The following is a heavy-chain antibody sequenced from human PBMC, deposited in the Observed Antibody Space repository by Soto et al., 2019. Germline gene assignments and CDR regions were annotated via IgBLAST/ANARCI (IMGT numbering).Heavy chain of an antibody. CDR1: GFTVSSNY. Sequence: EVQLVESGGGLIQPGGSLRLSCAASGFTVSSNYMSWVRQAPGKGLEWVSVIYSGGSTYYADSVKGRFTISRDNSKNTPYLQMNSPRAEDTAVYYCARDVGGVYGVEAFDIWGQGTMVTVSS. D-gene: IGHD4-17*01. CDR2: IYSGGST. V-gene: IGHV3-53*01. CDR3: ARDVGGVYGVEAFDI. J-gene: IGHJ3*02.